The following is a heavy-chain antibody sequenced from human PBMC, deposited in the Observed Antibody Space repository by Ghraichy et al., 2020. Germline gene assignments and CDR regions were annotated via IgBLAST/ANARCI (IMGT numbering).Heavy chain of an antibody. J-gene: IGHJ4*02. Sequence: SQTLSLTCAVYGGSFSGYYWSWIRQPPGKGLEWIGEINHSGSTNYNPSLKSRVTISVDTSKNQFSLKLSSVTAADTAVYYCARRGPSITRYSSSWYNYWGQGTLVTVSS. CDR2: INHSGST. CDR1: GGSFSGYY. V-gene: IGHV4-34*01. CDR3: ARRGPSITRYSSSWYNY. D-gene: IGHD6-13*01.